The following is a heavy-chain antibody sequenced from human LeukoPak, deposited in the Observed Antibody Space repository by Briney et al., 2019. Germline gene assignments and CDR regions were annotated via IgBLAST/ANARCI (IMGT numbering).Heavy chain of an antibody. D-gene: IGHD3-10*01. CDR2: INPNSGNT. V-gene: IGHV1-8*01. J-gene: IGHJ4*02. CDR1: GYTFTSYD. Sequence: ASVKVSCKASGYTFTSYDINWVRQATGQGLERMGWINPNSGNTGYAQKFQGRVTMTRNTSISTAYMELSSLRSEDTAVYCCARGPRTVVRGVTGDYWGQGTLVTVSS. CDR3: ARGPRTVVRGVTGDY.